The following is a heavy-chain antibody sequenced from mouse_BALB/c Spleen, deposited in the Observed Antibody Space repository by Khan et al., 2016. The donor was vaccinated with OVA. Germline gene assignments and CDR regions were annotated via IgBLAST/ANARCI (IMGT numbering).Heavy chain of an antibody. D-gene: IGHD2-10*02. Sequence: VQLKQSGPELEKPGASVKISCKASGYSFTGYNMNWVKQSTGKSLEWIGNIDPYYGGATYNQKFKGKATLTVDKSYSTAYMQLKSLTSEDSAVYYCTRGYGNYVRYYLDYWGQGTTLTVSS. J-gene: IGHJ2*01. CDR1: GYSFTGYN. CDR3: TRGYGNYVRYYLDY. CDR2: IDPYYGGA. V-gene: IGHV1-42*01.